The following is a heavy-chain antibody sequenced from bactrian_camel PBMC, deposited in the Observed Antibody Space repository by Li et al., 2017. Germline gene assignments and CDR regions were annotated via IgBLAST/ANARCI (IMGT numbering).Heavy chain of an antibody. CDR1: GYEKRYSQYS. Sequence: HVQLVESGGGSVQAGGSLTLSCQASGYEKRYSQYSLGWFRQAPGKSREGVAAMNRDGTLSHARSLKGRFTISHDNAKNSVDLQMNSLKPVDTAVYYCAATGQMLSVAGCRTQGTQVTVS. V-gene: IGHV3-3*01. J-gene: IGHJ4*01. CDR2: MNRDGTL. D-gene: IGHD1*01.